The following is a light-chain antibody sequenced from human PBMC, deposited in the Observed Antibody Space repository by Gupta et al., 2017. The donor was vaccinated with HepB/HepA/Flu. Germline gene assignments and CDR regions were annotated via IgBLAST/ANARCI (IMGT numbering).Light chain of an antibody. CDR3: QQYNNRPPFT. CDR1: RSVSSN. J-gene: IGKJ2*01. CDR2: GES. V-gene: IGKV3-15*01. Sequence: EIVMTQSSATLSVFPGERATRSCRASRSVSSNLAWYQQKPGQAPGLLIYGESTRATGIPARCSGSGSGTEFTLTISSRQSEDFAVYYCQQYNNRPPFTFGEGTKLEIK.